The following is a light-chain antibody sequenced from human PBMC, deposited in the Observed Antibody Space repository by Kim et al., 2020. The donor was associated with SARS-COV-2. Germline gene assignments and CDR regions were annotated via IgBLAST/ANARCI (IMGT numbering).Light chain of an antibody. V-gene: IGKV3-11*01. CDR1: RSVSTF. CDR2: DAS. Sequence: EIVLTQSPATLSLSPGERATLSCRASRSVSTFLAWYQQKPGQAPRLLIYDASNRATGIPPRFSGSGSGTDFTLTISSLAPDDFAVYYCHHRSDWPLTFGGGTKVDIK. J-gene: IGKJ4*01. CDR3: HHRSDWPLT.